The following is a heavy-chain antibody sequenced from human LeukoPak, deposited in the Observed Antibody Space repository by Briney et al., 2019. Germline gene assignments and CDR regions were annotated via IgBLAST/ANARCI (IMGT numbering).Heavy chain of an antibody. V-gene: IGHV4-59*01. D-gene: IGHD3-10*01. Sequence: SETLSLTCTGSGGSITTYYWSWIRQPPGKGLEWIASIYYSGRSNYNPSLRSRIAISLDTSKNQFSLTLSSVTAADTAVYYCASDRGGDYASFDSWGQGTLVTVSS. CDR1: GGSITTYY. CDR2: IYYSGRS. CDR3: ASDRGGDYASFDS. J-gene: IGHJ4*02.